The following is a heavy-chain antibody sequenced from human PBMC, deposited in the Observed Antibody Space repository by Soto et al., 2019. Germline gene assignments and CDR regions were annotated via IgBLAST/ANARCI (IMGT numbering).Heavy chain of an antibody. D-gene: IGHD6-6*01. CDR3: ARVVAARRGDTFAMDV. CDR2: ISTYNGHT. V-gene: IGHV1-18*01. J-gene: IGHJ6*02. Sequence: QGQLVQCGGEVKKPGASVNVSCKASGYTFTNYGINWVRQAPGQALEWMGWISTYNGHTNSPQKLQGRVTMTRDISTSTAYMELRRLSSDDTAVYYCARVVAARRGDTFAMDVWGPGTTVTVSS. CDR1: GYTFTNYG.